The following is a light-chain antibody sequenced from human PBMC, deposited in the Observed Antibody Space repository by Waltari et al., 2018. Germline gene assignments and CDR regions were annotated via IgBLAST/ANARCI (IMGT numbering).Light chain of an antibody. CDR2: EDN. CDR3: QSYDSNNQV. J-gene: IGLJ2*01. Sequence: NFVLTQPHSVSESPGKTITISCTRSSGSIASRYVQWYQQRPGSVPTTVIYEDNQRPSGVPGRFSGSIDSSSNSASLTISGLKTEDEADYYCQSYDSNNQVFGGGTKLTVL. V-gene: IGLV6-57*03. CDR1: SGSIASRY.